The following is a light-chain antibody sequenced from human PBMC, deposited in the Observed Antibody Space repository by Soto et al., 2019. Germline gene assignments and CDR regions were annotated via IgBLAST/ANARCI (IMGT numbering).Light chain of an antibody. CDR2: EVT. CDR1: RRDVGGYNY. Sequence: QSALTQPASVSVSPGQSITISCTGTRRDVGGYNYVSWYQQYPGKSPKLLIYEVTHRPSGVSNRFSGSKSGNTASLAITGLQADDEADYYCQSYESSSLSGFVFGSGTKVTVL. CDR3: QSYESSSLSGFV. V-gene: IGLV2-14*01. J-gene: IGLJ1*01.